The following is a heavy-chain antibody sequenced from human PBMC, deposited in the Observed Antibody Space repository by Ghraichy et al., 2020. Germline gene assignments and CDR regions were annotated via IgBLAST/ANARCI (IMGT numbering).Heavy chain of an antibody. J-gene: IGHJ6*02. Sequence: SETLSLTCAVSGGSISSNNWWTWVRQSPGKGLEWIAEIHHSGATNYNPSLKSPVTISLDKSKNQISLNLASVTAADTAVYYCARDLTRDRYSDFYVYGMDIWGQGTTVIVSS. CDR1: GGSISSNNW. D-gene: IGHD1-1*01. CDR3: ARDLTRDRYSDFYVYGMDI. V-gene: IGHV4-4*02. CDR2: IHHSGAT.